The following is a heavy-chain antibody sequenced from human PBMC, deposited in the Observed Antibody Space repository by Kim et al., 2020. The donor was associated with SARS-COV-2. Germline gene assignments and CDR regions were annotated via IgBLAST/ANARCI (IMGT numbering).Heavy chain of an antibody. CDR3: ASGGFGELLSPFDY. J-gene: IGHJ4*02. D-gene: IGHD3-10*01. Sequence: NPSLKSRVTISVDTSKNQFSLKLSSVTAADTAVYYCASGGFGELLSPFDYWGQGTLVTVSS. V-gene: IGHV4-34*01.